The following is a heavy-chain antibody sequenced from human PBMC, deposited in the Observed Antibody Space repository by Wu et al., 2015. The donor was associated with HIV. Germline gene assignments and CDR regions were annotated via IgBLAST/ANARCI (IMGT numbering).Heavy chain of an antibody. D-gene: IGHD3-22*01. J-gene: IGHJ4*02. V-gene: IGHV1-69*05. CDR2: INPLFRTA. CDR1: GGTFSSFA. Sequence: QVQLVQSAAEVKKPGSSVKVSCKTSGGTFSSFAISWVRQAPGQGLEWMGGINPLFRTADYAQKFQGRLTTTTDESTNTAYMALSSLTFDDTAVYYCARAAYDRSGYPAHFDHWGRGTLVTVSS. CDR3: ARAAYDRSGYPAHFDH.